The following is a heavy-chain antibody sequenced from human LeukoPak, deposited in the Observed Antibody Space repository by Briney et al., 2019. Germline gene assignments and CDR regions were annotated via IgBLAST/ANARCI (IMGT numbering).Heavy chain of an antibody. CDR3: ARGYRRGFGELTDY. V-gene: IGHV3-74*01. J-gene: IGHJ4*02. CDR2: ITSDGYTT. D-gene: IGHD3-10*01. CDR1: GFSFSNHW. Sequence: GGSLRLSCAASGFSFSNHWMHCVRQVPGEGLVWVSRITSDGYTTNYADSVKGRFTISRDNAKNTLYLQMNSLRAEDTAVYYCARGYRRGFGELTDYWGQGTLVTVSS.